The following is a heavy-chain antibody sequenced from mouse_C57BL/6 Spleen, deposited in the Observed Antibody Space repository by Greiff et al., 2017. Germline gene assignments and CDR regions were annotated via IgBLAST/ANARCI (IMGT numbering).Heavy chain of an antibody. CDR1: GYTFTSYW. Sequence: QVQLQQPGAELVKPGASVKMSCKASGYTFTSYWITWVKQRPGQGLEWIGEIYPGSGSTNYNEKFKSKATLTVDTSSSTAYMQLSSLTSEDSAVYYCAVTYYSNPWAMDYWGQGTSVTVSS. V-gene: IGHV1-55*01. D-gene: IGHD2-5*01. CDR3: AVTYYSNPWAMDY. J-gene: IGHJ4*01. CDR2: IYPGSGST.